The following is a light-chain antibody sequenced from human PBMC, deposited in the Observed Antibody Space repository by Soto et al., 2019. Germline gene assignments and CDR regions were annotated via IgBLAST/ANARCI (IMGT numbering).Light chain of an antibody. CDR2: DAS. Sequence: EVVLTQSPETLSLSPGERATLSCRASQSLTRNYLAWYQQRPGQAPRLLIYDASVRASGIPDRFSGGGSGTEFTLTISRLEPEDFAVYYCQQYNFPPRTFGQGTNMEIK. CDR3: QQYNFPPRT. V-gene: IGKV3-20*01. J-gene: IGKJ1*01. CDR1: QSLTRNY.